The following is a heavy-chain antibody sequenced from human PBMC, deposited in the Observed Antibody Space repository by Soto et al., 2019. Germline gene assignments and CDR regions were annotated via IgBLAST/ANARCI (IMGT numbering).Heavy chain of an antibody. V-gene: IGHV3-30*09. J-gene: IGHJ4*02. CDR3: ARDAGDYDSSGDYCFDY. Sequence: GGSLRLSCAAFGFTFSIYTMHWVRQAPGRGLEWVAAISYDGSHKYYSDSGKGRFAISSNNTKNTLYLQMISLRAADTAVAYCARDAGDYDSSGDYCFDYWGQGTLVTVSS. CDR1: GFTFSIYT. CDR2: ISYDGSHK. D-gene: IGHD3-22*01.